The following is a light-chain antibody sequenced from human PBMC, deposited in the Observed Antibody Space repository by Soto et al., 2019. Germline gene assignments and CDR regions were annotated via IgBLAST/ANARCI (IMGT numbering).Light chain of an antibody. CDR1: QTVNSN. CDR3: QQYNNWPPLT. J-gene: IGKJ4*01. Sequence: EIVMTQSPATLSVSPGERVTLSCRASQTVNSNLAWYQKKPGQAPRLLIYGASTRAPGIPARFSGSGSGTEFTLTISSLQSEDFAVYYCQQYNNWPPLTFGGGTKVEIK. V-gene: IGKV3D-15*01. CDR2: GAS.